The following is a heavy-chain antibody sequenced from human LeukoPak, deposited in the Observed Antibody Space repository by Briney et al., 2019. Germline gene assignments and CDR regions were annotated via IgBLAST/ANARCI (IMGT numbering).Heavy chain of an antibody. D-gene: IGHD3-22*01. J-gene: IGHJ4*02. V-gene: IGHV3-11*04. Sequence: GGSLRLSCAASGFTFSDYYMSWIRQAPGKGLGWVSYISSSGSTIYYSDSVKGRFTISRDNAKNSLYLQMNSLRAEDTAVYYCARDDGDSSGYYYGHWGQGTLVTVSS. CDR3: ARDDGDSSGYYYGH. CDR2: ISSSGSTI. CDR1: GFTFSDYY.